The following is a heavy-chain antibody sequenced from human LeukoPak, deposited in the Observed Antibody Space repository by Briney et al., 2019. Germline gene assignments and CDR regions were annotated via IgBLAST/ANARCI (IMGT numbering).Heavy chain of an antibody. J-gene: IGHJ3*02. CDR1: GGSISSYY. CDR3: ARGLRHAFDI. Sequence: SETLSLTCTVSGGSISSYYWSWVRQPPGKGLEWIGYIYYSGSTNYNPSLKSRVTISVDTSKNQFSLKLSSVTAADTAVYYCARGLRHAFDIWGQGTMVTVSS. V-gene: IGHV4-59*01. D-gene: IGHD4-17*01. CDR2: IYYSGST.